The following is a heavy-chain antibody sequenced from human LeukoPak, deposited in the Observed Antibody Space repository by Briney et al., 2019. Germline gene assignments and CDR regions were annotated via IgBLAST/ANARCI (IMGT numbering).Heavy chain of an antibody. CDR2: IIPTLGKA. J-gene: IGHJ4*02. V-gene: IGHV1-69*04. Sequence: GASVKVSCKASGATFSSYAITWVGQAPGQGLEWMGRIIPTLGKANYAQKFQGRVTITADKSTSTAYMELSSLRSEDTAVYYCARDFKNTAYCGGDCSPGYFDYWGQGTLVTVSS. CDR3: ARDFKNTAYCGGDCSPGYFDY. D-gene: IGHD2-21*02. CDR1: GATFSSYA.